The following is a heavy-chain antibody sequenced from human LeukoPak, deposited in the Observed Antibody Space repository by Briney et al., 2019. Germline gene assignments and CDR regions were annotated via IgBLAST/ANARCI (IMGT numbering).Heavy chain of an antibody. CDR1: GGTFSGNS. CDR3: ARETRDSNWNSVAYLDH. CDR2: FIPILNTT. J-gene: IGHJ4*02. Sequence: SVKVSCKASGGTFSGNSITWVRQAPGQGLEWMGRFIPILNTTNYAQDFQGRVTLAADKSTSTAYMELMSLGSEDTAVYYCARETRDSNWNSVAYLDHWGQGTLVTVSS. V-gene: IGHV1-69*08. D-gene: IGHD1-7*01.